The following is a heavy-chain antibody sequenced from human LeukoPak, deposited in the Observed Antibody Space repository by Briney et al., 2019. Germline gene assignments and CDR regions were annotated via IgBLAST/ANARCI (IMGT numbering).Heavy chain of an antibody. CDR2: INDRGRT. D-gene: IGHD3-9*01. V-gene: IGHV4-34*01. CDR3: ARDPTTLVTLPYYFDF. J-gene: IGHJ4*02. CDR1: GGSFSGYN. Sequence: SETLSLTCAVPGGSFSGYNWNWVRQSPGKRLEWIGEINDRGRTNYNPSLKSRVTLSVDTSKKQFSLKLSSVTAADTAVYYCARDPTTLVTLPYYFDFWGQGTLVTVSS.